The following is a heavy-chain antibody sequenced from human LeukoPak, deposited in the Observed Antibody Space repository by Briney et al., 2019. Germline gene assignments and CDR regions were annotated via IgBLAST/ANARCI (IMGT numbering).Heavy chain of an antibody. CDR1: GFTFSSYS. V-gene: IGHV3-48*01. CDR3: ASAVGGYSGSYYP. Sequence: GGSLRLSCAASGFTFSSYSMNWVRQAPGKGLEWVSYISSSSSTINYADSVKGRFTISRDNAKNSLYLQMNSLRAEDTAVYYCASAVGGYSGSYYPWGQGTLVTVSS. CDR2: ISSSSSTI. J-gene: IGHJ5*02. D-gene: IGHD1-26*01.